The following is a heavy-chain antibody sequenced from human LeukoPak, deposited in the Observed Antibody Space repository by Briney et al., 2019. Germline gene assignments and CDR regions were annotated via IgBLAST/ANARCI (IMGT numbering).Heavy chain of an antibody. CDR3: ARDKAAAAGIGNFDP. D-gene: IGHD6-13*01. V-gene: IGHV1-46*01. Sequence: ASVTVSCKASGYTFTSYYMHWVRQAPGQGLEWMGIINPSGGSTSYAQKFQGRVTMTRDTSTSTVYMELSSLRSEDTAVYYCARDKAAAAGIGNFDPWGQGTLVTVSS. J-gene: IGHJ5*02. CDR1: GYTFTSYY. CDR2: INPSGGST.